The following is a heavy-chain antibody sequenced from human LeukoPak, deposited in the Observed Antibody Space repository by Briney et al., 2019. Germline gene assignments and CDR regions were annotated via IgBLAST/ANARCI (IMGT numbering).Heavy chain of an antibody. Sequence: GGSLRLSCAASGFTFSNYWMSWVRQAPGKGLEWVANIKKDGSEKYYVDSVKGRFTISRDNAKNSLFLQMDSLRAEDTAVYYCARVPLGTQQWLESRRGMDVWGQGTTVTVSS. D-gene: IGHD6-19*01. J-gene: IGHJ6*02. CDR3: ARVPLGTQQWLESRRGMDV. CDR1: GFTFSNYW. CDR2: IKKDGSEK. V-gene: IGHV3-7*01.